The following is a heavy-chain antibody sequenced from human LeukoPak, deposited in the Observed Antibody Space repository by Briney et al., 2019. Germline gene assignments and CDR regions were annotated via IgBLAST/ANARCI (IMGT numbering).Heavy chain of an antibody. J-gene: IGHJ4*02. V-gene: IGHV1-2*02. CDR1: GYTFTGYY. CDR3: ARSSSQLWSSHGPIYYFDY. D-gene: IGHD5-18*01. CDR2: INPNSGVT. Sequence: GASVKVSCKASGYTFTGYYLHWVRQAPGQGLEWMGWINPNSGVTNFAQKFQGRVTMTRVTSISSAYMELSSLRSDDTAVYYCARSSSQLWSSHGPIYYFDYWGQGTLVTVSS.